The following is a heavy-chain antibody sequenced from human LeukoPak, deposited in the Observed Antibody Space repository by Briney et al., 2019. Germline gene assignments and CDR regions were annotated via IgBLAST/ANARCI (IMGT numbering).Heavy chain of an antibody. D-gene: IGHD5-12*01. CDR2: ISYDGSTI. CDR3: AKPPSPLAWLRGAFDI. Sequence: HPGGSLRLSCAASGFTFSTYSMHWVRQAPGKGLEWVSVISYDGSTIYYADSVKGRFTISRDNSKNTLYLQVNSLRAEDTAVYYCAKPPSPLAWLRGAFDIWGQGTMVTVSS. CDR1: GFTFSTYS. V-gene: IGHV3-30*18. J-gene: IGHJ3*02.